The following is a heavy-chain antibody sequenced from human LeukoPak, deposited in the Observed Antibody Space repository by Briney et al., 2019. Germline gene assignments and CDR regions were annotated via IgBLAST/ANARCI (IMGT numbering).Heavy chain of an antibody. CDR1: GGSISNYY. CDR2: ISYSGST. D-gene: IGHD3-3*01. V-gene: IGHV4-59*08. CDR3: ARHIPVIWSSGYYYGMDV. J-gene: IGHJ6*02. Sequence: EPSETLSLTCTVSGGSISNYYWSWIRQPPGKGLEWIGYISYSGSTNYNPSLRSRVAISEDTSRNQFSLRLNSVTAADTAVYYCARHIPVIWSSGYYYGMDVCGQGNTVTVSS.